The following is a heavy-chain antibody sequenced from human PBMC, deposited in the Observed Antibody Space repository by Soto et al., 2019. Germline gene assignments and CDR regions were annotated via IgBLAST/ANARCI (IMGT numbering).Heavy chain of an antibody. CDR1: VLTFSNYG. Sequence: PWGSPPISCVSSVLTFSNYGMPWVGQAPGKGLEWVAGIDYNKINQYYIDPVKGRFTISRDQSKNTLYLQMNSLRAEDTAVYYCARDFCPVTTCYDLWGQGVMVTVSS. V-gene: IGHV3-33*01. CDR3: ARDFCPVTTCYDL. D-gene: IGHD2-2*01. J-gene: IGHJ4*02. CDR2: IDYNKINQ.